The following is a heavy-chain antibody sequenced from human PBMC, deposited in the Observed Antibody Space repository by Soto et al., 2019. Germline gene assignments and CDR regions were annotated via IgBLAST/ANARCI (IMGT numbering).Heavy chain of an antibody. Sequence: SVKVSCKASGFTFTSSAVQWVRQARGQRLEWIGWIVVGSGNTNYAQKFQERVTITRDMSTSTAYMELSSLRSEDTAVYYCARATAMVKTFDDWGQGTLVTVSS. CDR1: GFTFTSSA. CDR2: IVVGSGNT. CDR3: ARATAMVKTFDD. J-gene: IGHJ4*02. V-gene: IGHV1-58*01. D-gene: IGHD5-18*01.